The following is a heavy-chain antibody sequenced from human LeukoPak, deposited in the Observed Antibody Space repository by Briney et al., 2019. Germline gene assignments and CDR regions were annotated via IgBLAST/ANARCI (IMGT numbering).Heavy chain of an antibody. CDR2: INHSGST. CDR1: GGSISSSSYY. V-gene: IGHV4-39*07. J-gene: IGHJ4*02. D-gene: IGHD3-22*01. CDR3: ARVESSGFDY. Sequence: SETLSLTCTVSGGSISSSSYYWGWIRQPPGKGLEWIGEINHSGSTNYNPSLKSRVTISVDTSKNQFSLKLSSVTAADTAVYYCARVESSGFDYWGQGTLATVSS.